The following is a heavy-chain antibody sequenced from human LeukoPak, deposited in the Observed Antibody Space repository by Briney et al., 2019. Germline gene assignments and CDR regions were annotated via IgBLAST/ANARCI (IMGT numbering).Heavy chain of an antibody. CDR1: GFTFSSYG. D-gene: IGHD2-2*01. J-gene: IGHJ4*02. Sequence: GGSLRLSCAASGFTFSSYGMHWVRQAPGKGLEWVAVIWYDGSNKYYADSVKGRFTISRDNSNNTLYLQMNSLRAEDTAVYYCARARIVVVPAATSYYFDYWGQGTLVTVSS. CDR3: ARARIVVVPAATSYYFDY. CDR2: IWYDGSNK. V-gene: IGHV3-33*01.